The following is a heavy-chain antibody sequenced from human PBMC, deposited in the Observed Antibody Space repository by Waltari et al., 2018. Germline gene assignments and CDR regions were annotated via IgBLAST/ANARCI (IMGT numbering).Heavy chain of an antibody. D-gene: IGHD2-2*01. CDR3: ARGPYAADY. CDR2: IYYSGST. J-gene: IGHJ4*02. Sequence: QVQLQESGPGLVKPSEPLSLTCTVSGGPISSYYWSWIRQPPGKGLEWIGYIYYSGSTNYNPSLKSRVTISVDTSKNQFSLKLSSVTAADTAVYYCARGPYAADYWGQGTLVTVSS. V-gene: IGHV4-59*01. CDR1: GGPISSYY.